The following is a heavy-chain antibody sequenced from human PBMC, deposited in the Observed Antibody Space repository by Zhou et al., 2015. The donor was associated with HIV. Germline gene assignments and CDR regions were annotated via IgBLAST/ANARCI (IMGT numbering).Heavy chain of an antibody. Sequence: QVQLVESGGGVVQPGRSLRLSCAASGFTFSSYAMHWVRQAPGKGLEWVAVISYDGSNKYYADSVKGRFTISRDNSKNTLYLQMNSLRAEDTAVYYCARAGYDFWSGPNWFDPWGQGTLVTVSS. CDR3: ARAGYDFWSGPNWFDP. J-gene: IGHJ5*02. D-gene: IGHD3-3*01. V-gene: IGHV3-30-3*01. CDR1: GFTFSSYA. CDR2: ISYDGSNK.